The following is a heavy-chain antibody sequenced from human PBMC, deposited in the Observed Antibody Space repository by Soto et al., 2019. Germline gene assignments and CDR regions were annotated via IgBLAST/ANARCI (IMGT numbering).Heavy chain of an antibody. V-gene: IGHV1-69*01. Sequence: QVQLVQSGAEVRKPGSSVKVSCKASGGTFSRHAISWVRQAPGQGLEWMGGIIPIFGTANHAQKFQGRVTIIADESTSTVYMEMRSLRSEDTAIYYCARGWGYDSTEYYYAYWGQGTLVIVSS. CDR1: GGTFSRHA. D-gene: IGHD3-22*01. CDR2: IIPIFGTA. J-gene: IGHJ4*02. CDR3: ARGWGYDSTEYYYAY.